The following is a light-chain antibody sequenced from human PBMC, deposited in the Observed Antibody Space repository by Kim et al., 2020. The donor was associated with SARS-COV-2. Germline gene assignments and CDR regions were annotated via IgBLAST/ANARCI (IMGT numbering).Light chain of an antibody. CDR2: NTN. Sequence: GGTVTLTCGLSSESVSTNYSPSWYQQTPGQAPRTLIYNTNTRSSGVPDRFSGSILGNKAALTITGAQADDESNYYCVLYMGSGIWVFGGGTQLTVL. J-gene: IGLJ3*02. V-gene: IGLV8-61*01. CDR3: VLYMGSGIWV. CDR1: SESVSTNYS.